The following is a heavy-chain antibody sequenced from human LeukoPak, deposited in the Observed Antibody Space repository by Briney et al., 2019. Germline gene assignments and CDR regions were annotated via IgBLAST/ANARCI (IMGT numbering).Heavy chain of an antibody. CDR3: ARHRRDYYGSGSYMYYGMDV. CDR2: IYYSGST. CDR1: GGSISSYY. Sequence: PSETLSLTCTVSGGSISSYYWCWIRQPPGKGLEWIGYIYYSGSTNYNPSLKSRVTISVDTSKNQFSLKLSSVTAADTAVYYCARHRRDYYGSGSYMYYGMDVWGQGTTVTVSS. D-gene: IGHD3-10*01. V-gene: IGHV4-59*08. J-gene: IGHJ6*02.